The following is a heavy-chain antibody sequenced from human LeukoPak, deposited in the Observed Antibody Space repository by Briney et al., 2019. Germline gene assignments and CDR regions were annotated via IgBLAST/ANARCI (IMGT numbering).Heavy chain of an antibody. CDR2: IENNDGTT. CDR3: ANLYYGFPF. J-gene: IGHJ4*02. Sequence: WVSSIENNDGTTYYADSMKGRFTISRDKSKHMVYLQMNSLRAEDTAIYYCANLYYGFPFWGQGTLVTVSS. V-gene: IGHV3-23*01. D-gene: IGHD3/OR15-3a*01.